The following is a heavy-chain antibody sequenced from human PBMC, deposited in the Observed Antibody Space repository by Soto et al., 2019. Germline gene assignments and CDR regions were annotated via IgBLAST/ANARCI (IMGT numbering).Heavy chain of an antibody. J-gene: IGHJ5*02. CDR2: IYYSGST. CDR1: GGSISSGGYY. V-gene: IGHV4-31*03. Sequence: SETLSLTCTVSGGSISSGGYYWSWIRQHPGKGLEWIGYIYYSGSTYYNPSLKSRVTISVDTSMNQFSLKLSSVTAADTAVYYCARVVPAAIGRYWFDPWGQGTLVTVSS. CDR3: ARVVPAAIGRYWFDP. D-gene: IGHD2-2*02.